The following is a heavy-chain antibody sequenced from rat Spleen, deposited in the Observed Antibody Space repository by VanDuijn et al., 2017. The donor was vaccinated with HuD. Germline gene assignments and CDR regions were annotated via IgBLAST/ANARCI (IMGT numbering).Heavy chain of an antibody. CDR3: ARPYYSGFDY. Sequence: EVQLVESGGGLVQPGRSLKLSCAASGFTFSDHNMAWVRQAPKKGLEWVATISYDGSSTYYRDSVKGRFTISRDNAKTTLYLQMDSLRSEDTATYYCARPYYSGFDYWGQGVMVTVSS. CDR2: ISYDGSST. V-gene: IGHV5-7*01. J-gene: IGHJ2*01. D-gene: IGHD1-1*01. CDR1: GFTFSDHN.